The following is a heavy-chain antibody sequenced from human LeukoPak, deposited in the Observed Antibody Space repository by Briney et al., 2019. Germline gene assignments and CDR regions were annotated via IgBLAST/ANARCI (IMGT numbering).Heavy chain of an antibody. CDR3: TRHGRGSLNVFDV. J-gene: IGHJ3*01. D-gene: IGHD1-26*01. CDR2: IRTEANSFAT. CDR1: GFTLSGSA. V-gene: IGHV3-73*01. Sequence: PGGSLKLSCAASGFTLSGSAMHWVRQASGKGLEWVGRIRTEANSFATAYAASVEGRFTISRDDSQNTAYLQINSLKTEDTAVYYCTRHGRGSLNVFDVWGQGTMVTVSS.